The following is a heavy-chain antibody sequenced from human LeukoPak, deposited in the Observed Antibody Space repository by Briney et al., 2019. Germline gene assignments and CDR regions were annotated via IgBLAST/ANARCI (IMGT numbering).Heavy chain of an antibody. Sequence: GGSLRLSCVASGFTFSNYWMSWVRQAPGKGLEWVSYISSRSSTIYYADSVKGRFTISRDNAKNSLYLQMNSLRAEDTAVYYCARPAADCGGDCYWAFDYWGQGTLVTVSS. D-gene: IGHD2-21*01. CDR1: GFTFSNYW. V-gene: IGHV3-48*01. J-gene: IGHJ4*02. CDR3: ARPAADCGGDCYWAFDY. CDR2: ISSRSSTI.